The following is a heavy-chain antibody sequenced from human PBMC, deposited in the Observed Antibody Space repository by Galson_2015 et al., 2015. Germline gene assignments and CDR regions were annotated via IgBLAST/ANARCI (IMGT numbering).Heavy chain of an antibody. Sequence: SLRLSCAASGFIVSRTYMSWVRQAPGKGLECVSVIYSDGSTYYVDSVKGRFTISRDNSKNTLYLQMNSLRPEDTAVYYCARDTWAYDSSGYFDYWGQGTLVTVSS. CDR2: IYSDGST. CDR1: GFIVSRTY. CDR3: ARDTWAYDSSGYFDY. V-gene: IGHV3-66*02. J-gene: IGHJ4*02. D-gene: IGHD3-22*01.